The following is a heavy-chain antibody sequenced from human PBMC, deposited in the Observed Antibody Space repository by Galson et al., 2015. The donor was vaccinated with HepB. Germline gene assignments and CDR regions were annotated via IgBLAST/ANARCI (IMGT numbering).Heavy chain of an antibody. CDR1: GYTFTGYY. V-gene: IGHV1-2*06. Sequence: SVKVSCKASGYTFTGYYMHWVRQAPGQGLEWMGRINPNSGGTNYAQKFQGRVTMNRDTSNSTAYMELSRLRSDDTAVYYCARAYKSVPAASPGYWGQGTLVTVSS. CDR3: ARAYKSVPAASPGY. D-gene: IGHD2-2*01. CDR2: INPNSGGT. J-gene: IGHJ4*02.